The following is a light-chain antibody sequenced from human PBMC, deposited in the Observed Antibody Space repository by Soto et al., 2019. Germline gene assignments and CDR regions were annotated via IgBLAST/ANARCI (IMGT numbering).Light chain of an antibody. CDR1: SSDVGGYYS. V-gene: IGLV2-14*01. CDR2: EVS. CDR3: SSYTSSNTWV. Sequence: QSALTQPASVSGSPGQSITISCTGTSSDVGGYYSVSWYQQHPVKAPKLMIYEVSNRPSGVSNRFSGSKSGNTASLTISGLQAEDEADYYCSSYTSSNTWVFGGGTQLTVL. J-gene: IGLJ2*01.